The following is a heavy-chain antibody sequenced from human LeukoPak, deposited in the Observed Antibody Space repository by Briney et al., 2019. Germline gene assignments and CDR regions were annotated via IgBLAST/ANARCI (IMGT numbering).Heavy chain of an antibody. CDR2: IYYSGST. V-gene: IGHV4-59*01. Sequence: SETLSLTCTVSGGSISSYYWSWIRQPPGKGLEWIGYIYYSGSTNYNPSLKSRVTISVDTWKNQFSLKLSSVTAADTAVYYCARYKRHSDAFDIWGQGTMVTVSS. J-gene: IGHJ3*02. CDR1: GGSISSYY. D-gene: IGHD1-14*01. CDR3: ARYKRHSDAFDI.